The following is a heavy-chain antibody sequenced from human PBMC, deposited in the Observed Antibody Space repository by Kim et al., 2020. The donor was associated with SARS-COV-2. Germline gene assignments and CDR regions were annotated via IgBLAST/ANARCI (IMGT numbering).Heavy chain of an antibody. J-gene: IGHJ3*02. CDR1: GGSVSSGSYY. D-gene: IGHD4-17*01. CDR2: IYYSGST. V-gene: IGHV4-61*01. CDR3: AGGDYGDYGSAFDI. Sequence: SETLSLTCTVSGGSVSSGSYYWSWIRQPPGKGLEWIGYIYYSGSTNYNPSLKSRVTISVDTSKNQFSLKLSSVTAADTAVYYCAGGDYGDYGSAFDIWGQGTMVTVSS.